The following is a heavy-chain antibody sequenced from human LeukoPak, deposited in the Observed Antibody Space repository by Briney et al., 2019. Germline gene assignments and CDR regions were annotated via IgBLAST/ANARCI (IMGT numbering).Heavy chain of an antibody. CDR1: GGTFSSYA. D-gene: IGHD3-9*01. V-gene: IGHV1-46*01. Sequence: GASVKVSCKASGGTFSSYAISWVRQAPGQGLEWMGIINPSGGSTSYAQKFQGRVTMTRDTSTSTVYMELSSLRSEDTAVYYCARDKAGRRYYDILTGYYRPNNWFDPWGQGTLVTVSS. CDR2: INPSGGST. CDR3: ARDKAGRRYYDILTGYYRPNNWFDP. J-gene: IGHJ5*02.